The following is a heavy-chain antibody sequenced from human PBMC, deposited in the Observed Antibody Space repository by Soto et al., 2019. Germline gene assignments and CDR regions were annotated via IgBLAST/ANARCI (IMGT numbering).Heavy chain of an antibody. CDR2: FRESGGTT. CDR1: GFTFSSSA. D-gene: IGHD3-16*01. V-gene: IGHV3-23*01. CDR3: AKVSLGVIIPPPHAS. J-gene: IGHJ4*02. Sequence: PGGSLRLSCAASGFTFSSSAMSWVRQAPGKGLEWVATFRESGGTTHYADSVKGRFTISRDASKNMLKLQMNSLRAEDTAIYNWAKVSLGVIIPPPHASGGKGPRVTVSS.